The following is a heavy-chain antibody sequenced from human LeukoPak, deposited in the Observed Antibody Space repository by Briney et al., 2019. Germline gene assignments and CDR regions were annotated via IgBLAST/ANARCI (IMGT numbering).Heavy chain of an antibody. CDR1: GFTFSSYA. CDR3: ARGADYGDYPA. CDR2: ISYDGSNK. J-gene: IGHJ5*02. D-gene: IGHD4-17*01. Sequence: GGSLRLSCAASGFTFSSYAMHWVRQAPGKGLEWVAVISYDGSNKYYADSVKGRFTISRDNSKNTLYLQMNSLRAEGTAVYYCARGADYGDYPAWGQGTLVTVSS. V-gene: IGHV3-30-3*01.